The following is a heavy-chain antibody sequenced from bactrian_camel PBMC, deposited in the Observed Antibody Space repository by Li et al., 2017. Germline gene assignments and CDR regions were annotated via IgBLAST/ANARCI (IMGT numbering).Heavy chain of an antibody. CDR1: GHIPSSCG. CDR3: AATTFRPNMPTMPRPRDIAY. D-gene: IGHD5*01. J-gene: IGHJ6*01. Sequence: LVESGGGSVQTGGSLKLSCAASGHIPSSCGVGWYRQVDGKERELVSAIDTDGSTSYVDSVKGRFTISQDNVKNTLLLQMSDLKPEDSAIYYCAATTFRPNMPTMPRPRDIAYWGQGTQVTVS. V-gene: IGHV3S53*01. CDR2: IDTDGST.